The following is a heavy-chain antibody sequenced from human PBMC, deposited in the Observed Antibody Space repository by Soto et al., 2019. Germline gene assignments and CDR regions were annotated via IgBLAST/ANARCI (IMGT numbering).Heavy chain of an antibody. V-gene: IGHV3-33*01. CDR1: GFTFSSYR. Sequence: GGSLRLSCAASGFTFSSYRMHWVRQAPGKGLEWVAVIWLDGSNKYYADSVKGRFTISRDNSKNTLYLQMSSLKTEDTAVYYCATDPPKVFGPFDYWGQGA. J-gene: IGHJ4*02. CDR2: IWLDGSNK. CDR3: ATDPPKVFGPFDY. D-gene: IGHD3-10*01.